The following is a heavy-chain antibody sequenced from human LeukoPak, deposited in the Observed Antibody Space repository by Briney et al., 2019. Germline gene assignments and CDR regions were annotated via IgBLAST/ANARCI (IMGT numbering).Heavy chain of an antibody. V-gene: IGHV1-69*05. D-gene: IGHD3-10*02. Sequence: GASVKVSCKASGYTFTSYDINWVRQAPGQGLEWMGRIIPIFGTANYAQKFQGRVTITTDESTSTAYMELSSLRSEDTAVYYCARDRVLVGSGSYYPFDYWGQGTLVTVSS. J-gene: IGHJ4*02. CDR3: ARDRVLVGSGSYYPFDY. CDR1: GYTFTSYD. CDR2: IIPIFGTA.